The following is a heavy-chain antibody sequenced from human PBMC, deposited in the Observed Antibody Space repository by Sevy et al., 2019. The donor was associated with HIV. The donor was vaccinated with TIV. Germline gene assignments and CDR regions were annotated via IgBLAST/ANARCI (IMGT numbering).Heavy chain of an antibody. CDR1: GYTFTSYA. CDR2: INTNTGNP. V-gene: IGHV7-4-1*02. J-gene: IGHJ5*02. D-gene: IGHD3-9*01. CDR3: ARENRYFDWSPTGPFDP. Sequence: ASVKVSCKASGYTFTSYAMNWVRQAPGQGLEWMGWINTNTGNPRYAQGFTGRFVFPLDTSVSTAYLQISSLKAEETAVYYCARENRYFDWSPTGPFDPWGQGTLVTVSS.